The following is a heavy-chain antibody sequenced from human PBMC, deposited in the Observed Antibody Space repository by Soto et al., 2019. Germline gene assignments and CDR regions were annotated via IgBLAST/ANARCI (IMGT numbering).Heavy chain of an antibody. CDR1: GFTFGDYA. CDR2: IRSKAYGGTT. J-gene: IGHJ6*02. D-gene: IGHD1-26*01. CDR3: TRERGELHYYYGMDV. V-gene: IGHV3-49*04. Sequence: GGSLRLSCTASGFTFGDYAMSWVRQAPGKGLEWVGFIRSKAYGGTTEYAASVKGRFTISRDDSKSIAYLQMNSLKTEDTAVYYCTRERGELHYYYGMDVWGQGTTVTVSS.